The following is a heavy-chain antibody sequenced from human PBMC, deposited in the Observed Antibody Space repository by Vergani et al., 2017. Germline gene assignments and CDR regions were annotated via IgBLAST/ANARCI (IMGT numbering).Heavy chain of an antibody. CDR1: GFTFSSYG. CDR3: ARAIRYDSSGNTYNLFDP. Sequence: QVQLVESGGGVVQPGRSLRLSCAASGFTFSSYGMHWVRQAPGKGLEWVAVISYDGSNKYYADSVKGRFTISRDNSKNTLYLQMNSLRAEDTAVYYCARAIRYDSSGNTYNLFDPWGQGTLVTVSS. D-gene: IGHD3-22*01. J-gene: IGHJ5*02. CDR2: ISYDGSNK. V-gene: IGHV3-30*03.